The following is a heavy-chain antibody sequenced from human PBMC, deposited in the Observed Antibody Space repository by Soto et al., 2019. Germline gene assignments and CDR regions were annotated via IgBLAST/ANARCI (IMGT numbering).Heavy chain of an antibody. V-gene: IGHV3-33*01. CDR2: IWYDGSNK. Sequence: QVQLVESGGGVVQPGRSLRLSCAASGFTFSSYGMHWVRQAPGKGLEWVAVIWYDGSNKYYADSVKGRFTISRDNSKNTLYLQMNSLRAEDTAVYYCARDLMIVVVSPYGMAVWGQGTTVTVSS. CDR1: GFTFSSYG. CDR3: ARDLMIVVVSPYGMAV. D-gene: IGHD3-22*01. J-gene: IGHJ6*02.